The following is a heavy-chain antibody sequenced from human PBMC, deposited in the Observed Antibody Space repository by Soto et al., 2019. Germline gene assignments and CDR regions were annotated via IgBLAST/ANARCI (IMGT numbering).Heavy chain of an antibody. CDR1: GFTFSSNW. CDR3: ARDPGRRIRLHYSVF. Sequence: EVQLVESGGGLVQPGGSLRLSCAASGFTFSSNWMHWVRQAPGKGLVWVARINSDGSATNYADFVRGRFTMSRDNAKNTLYLEMNSLRAEDTAVYYCARDPGRRIRLHYSVFWGQGTLVTVSS. CDR2: INSDGSAT. D-gene: IGHD2-21*01. J-gene: IGHJ4*02. V-gene: IGHV3-74*01.